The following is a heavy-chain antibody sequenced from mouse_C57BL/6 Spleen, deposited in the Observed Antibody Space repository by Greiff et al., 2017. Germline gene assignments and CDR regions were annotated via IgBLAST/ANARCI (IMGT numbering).Heavy chain of an antibody. V-gene: IGHV3-6*01. CDR1: GYSITSGYY. Sequence: EVQLQQSGPGLVKPSQSLSLTCSVTGYSITSGYYWNWIRQFPGNKLEWMGYISYDGSNNYNPSLKNRISITRDTSKNQFFLKLNSVTTEDTATYYCARLGDYARDYWGQGTSVTVSS. D-gene: IGHD3-1*01. CDR2: ISYDGSN. J-gene: IGHJ4*01. CDR3: ARLGDYARDY.